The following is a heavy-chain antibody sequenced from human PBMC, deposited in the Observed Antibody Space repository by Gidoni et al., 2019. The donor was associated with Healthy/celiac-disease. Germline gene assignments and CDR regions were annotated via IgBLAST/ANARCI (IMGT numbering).Heavy chain of an antibody. J-gene: IGHJ4*02. V-gene: IGHV4-34*01. CDR1: GGSFSGYY. CDR2: INHSGST. CDR3: ARATMVRGRPLDY. Sequence: QGQLQPWGAGLLKPPETLSLTCAVSGGSFSGYYWSWLRQPPGKGLEWIGEINHSGSTNYHPSLKSRVTISVDTSKNQFSLELSSVTAADTAVYYCARATMVRGRPLDYWGQGTLVTVSS. D-gene: IGHD3-10*01.